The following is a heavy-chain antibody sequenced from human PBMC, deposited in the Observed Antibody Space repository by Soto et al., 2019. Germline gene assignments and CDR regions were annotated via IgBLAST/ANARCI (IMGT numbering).Heavy chain of an antibody. D-gene: IGHD5-12*01. CDR2: IYYTGST. Sequence: SETLSLTCGVSGDSITSTAFWSWVRQPPGKGLEWIGYIYYTGSTNYNPSLKSRVTMSIDTPKNQFSLKLSSVTAADTAVYYCAKHTHIVATPDYFDYWGQGTLVTVSS. CDR1: GDSITSTAF. CDR3: AKHTHIVATPDYFDY. V-gene: IGHV4-59*08. J-gene: IGHJ4*02.